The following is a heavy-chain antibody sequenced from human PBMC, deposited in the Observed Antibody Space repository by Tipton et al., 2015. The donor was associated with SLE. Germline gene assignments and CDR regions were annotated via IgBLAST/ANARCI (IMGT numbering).Heavy chain of an antibody. D-gene: IGHD3-10*01. J-gene: IGHJ4*02. Sequence: SLRLSCAASGFTFSTYWMNWVRQAPGKGLEWVANIKQDGTERYYADSVKGRFTISRDNARNSLYLQMNSLTGDDMAVYDCASVRLDRGVYCIFDYWGQGTVVTVSS. CDR1: GFTFSTYW. V-gene: IGHV3-7*01. CDR3: ASVRLDRGVYCIFDY. CDR2: IKQDGTER.